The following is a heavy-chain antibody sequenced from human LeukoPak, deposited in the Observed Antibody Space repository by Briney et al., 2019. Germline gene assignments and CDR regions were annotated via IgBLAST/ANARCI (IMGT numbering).Heavy chain of an antibody. CDR3: ARDYRVSLSDTSPDDAFDV. J-gene: IGHJ3*01. CDR2: IYTSGST. D-gene: IGHD3-16*02. CDR1: GGSFSSGSYY. Sequence: SETLSLTRTVSGGSFSSGSYYWSWIRQPAGKGLEWIGRIYTSGSTNYNPSLKSRVTISVDTSKNLFSLRLTSVTAADTAVYYCARDYRVSLSDTSPDDAFDVWGQGTVVTVSS. V-gene: IGHV4-61*02.